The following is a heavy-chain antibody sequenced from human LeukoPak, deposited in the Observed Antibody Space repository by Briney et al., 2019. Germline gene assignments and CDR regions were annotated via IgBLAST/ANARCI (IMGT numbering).Heavy chain of an antibody. V-gene: IGHV3-30*04. D-gene: IGHD3-9*01. CDR2: ISYDGSNK. CDR1: GFTFSSYA. CDR3: AKDLRYFDWLPLDAFDI. J-gene: IGHJ3*02. Sequence: GGSLRLSCAASGFTFSSYAMHWVRQAPGKGLEWVAAISYDGSNKYSADSVKGRFTISRDNSKNTLYLQMNSLRAEDTAVYYCAKDLRYFDWLPLDAFDIWGQGTMVTVSS.